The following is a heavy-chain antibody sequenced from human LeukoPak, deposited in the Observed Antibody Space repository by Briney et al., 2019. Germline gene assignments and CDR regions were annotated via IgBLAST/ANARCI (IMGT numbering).Heavy chain of an antibody. D-gene: IGHD3-10*01. J-gene: IGHJ2*01. CDR2: ITGSGGRT. CDR1: GDSISSTNYY. Sequence: ETLSLTCTVSGDSISSTNYYWGWIRQPPGKGLEWVSAITGSGGRTYYADSVKGRFTISRDNSRDRLYLETNSLRAEDTAVYYCARDRMGAIMYFDVWGRGTLVTVSS. CDR3: ARDRMGAIMYFDV. V-gene: IGHV3-23*01.